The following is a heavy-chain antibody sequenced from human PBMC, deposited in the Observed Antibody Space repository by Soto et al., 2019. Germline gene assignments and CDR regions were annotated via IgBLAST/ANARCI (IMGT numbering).Heavy chain of an antibody. V-gene: IGHV3-13*01. CDR2: IGTAGDT. D-gene: IGHD3-10*01. J-gene: IGHJ6*02. CDR1: GFTFSSYD. Sequence: SLRLSCAASGFTFSSYDMHWVRQATGKGLEWVSAIGTAGDTYYPGSVKGRFTISRENAKNSLYLQMNSLRAGDTAVYYCARGKAVSGSGSYPGVPYYYGMDVWGQGTTVTVSS. CDR3: ARGKAVSGSGSYPGVPYYYGMDV.